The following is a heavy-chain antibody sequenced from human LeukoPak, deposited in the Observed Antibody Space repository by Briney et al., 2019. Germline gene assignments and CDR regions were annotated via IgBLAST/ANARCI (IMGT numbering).Heavy chain of an antibody. V-gene: IGHV3-30*04. CDR1: GVTFSSFA. Sequence: QSGGSLRLSCAASGVTFSSFAMHWVRQAPGKGLEWVAVISYHGRDTYYADSVKGRFTISRDNSKNTLYLQMNSLRAEDTAVYYCARATPPHSPGYCSSTSCYIYYYGMDVWGQGTTVTVSS. D-gene: IGHD2-2*02. CDR2: ISYHGRDT. J-gene: IGHJ6*02. CDR3: ARATPPHSPGYCSSTSCYIYYYGMDV.